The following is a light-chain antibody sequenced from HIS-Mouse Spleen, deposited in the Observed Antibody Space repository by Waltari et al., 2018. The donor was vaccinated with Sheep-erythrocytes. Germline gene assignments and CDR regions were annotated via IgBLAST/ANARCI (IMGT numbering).Light chain of an antibody. CDR3: QSADSSGTYVV. Sequence: SYELTQPPSVSVSPGQTARITCPGDALPTHYAYLYQQKPGQAPVLVIYKDSERPSGIPERFSGSSSGTTVTLTISGVQAEDEADYYCQSADSSGTYVVFGGGTKLTVL. CDR1: ALPTHY. V-gene: IGLV3-25*03. J-gene: IGLJ2*01. CDR2: KDS.